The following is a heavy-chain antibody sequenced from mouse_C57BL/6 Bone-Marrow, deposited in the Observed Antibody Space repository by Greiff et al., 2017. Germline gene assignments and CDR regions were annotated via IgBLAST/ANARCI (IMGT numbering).Heavy chain of an antibody. CDR1: GYTFTSYW. D-gene: IGHD1-1*01. Sequence: QVQLQQPGAELVRPGSSVKLSCKASGYTFTSYWMHWVKQRPIQGLEWIGNIDPSDSETHYNQKFKDKATLTVDKSSSTAYMQLSSLTSEDSAVYYCASKGDGSSYFYAMDYWGQGTSVTVSS. J-gene: IGHJ4*01. V-gene: IGHV1-52*01. CDR2: IDPSDSET. CDR3: ASKGDGSSYFYAMDY.